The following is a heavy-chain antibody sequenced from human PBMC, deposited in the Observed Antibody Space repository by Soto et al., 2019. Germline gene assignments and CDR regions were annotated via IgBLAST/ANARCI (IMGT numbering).Heavy chain of an antibody. CDR2: ISGSGGST. V-gene: IGHV3-23*01. CDR1: GFTFSSYA. Sequence: GGSLRLSCAASGFTFSSYAMSWVRQAPGKGLEWVSAISGSGGSTYYADSVKGRFTISRDNSKNTLYLQMNSLRAEDTAVYYCARDISSIAAAATAYYYYHYMDVWGKGTTVTVSS. D-gene: IGHD6-13*01. CDR3: ARDISSIAAAATAYYYYHYMDV. J-gene: IGHJ6*03.